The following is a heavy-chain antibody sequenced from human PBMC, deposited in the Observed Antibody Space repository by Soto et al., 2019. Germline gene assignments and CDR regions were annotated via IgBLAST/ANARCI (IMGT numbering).Heavy chain of an antibody. CDR1: GGTFSSYA. CDR2: IIPIFGTA. Sequence: QVQLVQSGAEVKKPGSSVKVSCKASGGTFSSYAISWVRQAPGQGLEWMGGIIPIFGTANYAQKFQGRVKVNTDKSTSTTYMELSSLRSEDTEVYYGAGGPEYCRSGSCSASGGWFAPRGQGTLVTVS. J-gene: IGHJ5*02. D-gene: IGHD2-15*01. V-gene: IGHV1-69*06. CDR3: AGGPEYCRSGSCSASGGWFAP.